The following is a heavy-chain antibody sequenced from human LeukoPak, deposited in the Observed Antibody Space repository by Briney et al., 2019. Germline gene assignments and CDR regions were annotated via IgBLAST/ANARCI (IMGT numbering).Heavy chain of an antibody. Sequence: ASVKVSCKASGHTFTSYGISWVRQAPGQGLEWMGRISAYNGNTNYAQKLQGRVTMTTDTSTSTAYMELRSLRSDDTAVYYCARELTGTTISYYFDYWGQGTLVTVSS. D-gene: IGHD1-1*01. CDR3: ARELTGTTISYYFDY. CDR2: ISAYNGNT. V-gene: IGHV1-18*04. CDR1: GHTFTSYG. J-gene: IGHJ4*02.